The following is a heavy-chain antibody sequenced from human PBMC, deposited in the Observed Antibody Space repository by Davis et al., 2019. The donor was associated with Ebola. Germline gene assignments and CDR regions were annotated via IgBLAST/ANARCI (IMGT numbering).Heavy chain of an antibody. J-gene: IGHJ5*02. CDR3: ARASPKWLRLGWFDP. D-gene: IGHD5-12*01. CDR2: IYYSGST. CDR1: Y. V-gene: IGHV4-30-4*08. Sequence: YWIGWVRQMPGKGLEWIGYIYYSGSTYYNPSLKSRVTISVDTSKNQFSLKLSSVTAADTAVYYCARASPKWLRLGWFDPWGQGTLVTVSS.